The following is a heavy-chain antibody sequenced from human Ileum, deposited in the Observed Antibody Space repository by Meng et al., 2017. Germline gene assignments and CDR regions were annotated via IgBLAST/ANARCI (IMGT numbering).Heavy chain of an antibody. J-gene: IGHJ4*02. V-gene: IGHV3-74*01. CDR3: ATFKYSISALEY. CDR2: INPDGDSP. D-gene: IGHD3-3*02. Sequence: GESLKISCAASGLAFSSYWMHWVRQAPGKGLVWVSRINPDGDSPSYADSVKGRFTTSRDNAKSTLYLQMNSLGAEDTAVYYCATFKYSISALEYWGQGAKVTVSS. CDR1: GLAFSSYW.